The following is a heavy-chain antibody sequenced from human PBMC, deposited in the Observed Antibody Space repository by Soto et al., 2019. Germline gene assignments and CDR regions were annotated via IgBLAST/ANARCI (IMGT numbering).Heavy chain of an antibody. D-gene: IGHD2-2*01. CDR2: ISSSSSYI. J-gene: IGHJ6*02. Sequence: GWSLRLSCASSGFTFISYSMNWVRQAPGKGLERVSSISSSSSYIYYADSVKGRFTISRDNAKNSLYLQMNSLRAEDTAVYYCARVGDCSSTSCHGYAGYYYYGMDVWGQGTTVTVSS. V-gene: IGHV3-21*01. CDR1: GFTFISYS. CDR3: ARVGDCSSTSCHGYAGYYYYGMDV.